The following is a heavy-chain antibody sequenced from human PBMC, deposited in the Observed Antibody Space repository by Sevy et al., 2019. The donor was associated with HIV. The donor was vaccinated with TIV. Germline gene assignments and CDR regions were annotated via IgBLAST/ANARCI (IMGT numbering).Heavy chain of an antibody. CDR1: GYTLTQFS. V-gene: IGHV1-24*01. CDR2: FDPEDGDPEDGKT. CDR3: ATTKDYYGSSGYPFDY. Sequence: ASVKVSCKVSGYTLTQFSMHWVRQAPGKGLEWMTTFDPEDGDPEDGKTIYAQKFLGRVTMTEDTSTATAYMELSSLRSDDTAVYYCATTKDYYGSSGYPFDYWGQGTLVTVSS. D-gene: IGHD3-22*01. J-gene: IGHJ4*02.